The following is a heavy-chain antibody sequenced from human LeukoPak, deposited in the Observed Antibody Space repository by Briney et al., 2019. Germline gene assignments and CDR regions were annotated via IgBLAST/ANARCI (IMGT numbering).Heavy chain of an antibody. J-gene: IGHJ6*03. Sequence: PSETLSLTCTVSGYSITNGYYWGWIRQPPGKGLEWIGSIYHDGRIDYNPSLKSRVTISRDTSNDQFSLKLSSVTAADTAVYYCARSVKVNYVGLFGEDNYYYYMDVWAKGTPVTVSS. CDR3: ARSVKVNYVGLFGEDNYYYYMDV. CDR2: IYHDGRI. CDR1: GYSITNGYY. D-gene: IGHD3-10*02. V-gene: IGHV4-38-2*02.